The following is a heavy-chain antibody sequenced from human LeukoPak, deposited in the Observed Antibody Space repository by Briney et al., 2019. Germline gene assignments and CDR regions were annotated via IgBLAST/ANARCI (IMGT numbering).Heavy chain of an antibody. J-gene: IGHJ6*02. V-gene: IGHV3-30*18. CDR2: ISYDGSNK. D-gene: IGHD5-18*01. Sequence: GGSLRLSCAASGFTFSSYGMHWVRQAPGKGLEWVAVISYDGSNKYYADSVKGRFTISRDNSKNTLYLQMNSLRAEDTAVYYCAKEISYDEYYYYDGMDVWGQGTTVTVSS. CDR3: AKEISYDEYYYYDGMDV. CDR1: GFTFSSYG.